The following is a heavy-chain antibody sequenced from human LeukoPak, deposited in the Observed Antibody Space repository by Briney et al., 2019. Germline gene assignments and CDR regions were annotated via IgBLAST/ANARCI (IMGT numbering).Heavy chain of an antibody. J-gene: IGHJ3*02. CDR2: IGGSSRFI. CDR1: GFTFSSYS. V-gene: IGHV3-21*01. Sequence: GGSLRLSCVASGFTFSSYSMNWVRQAPGKWLEWVSSIGGSSRFIYYADSVKGRFTISRDNAKNSLYLQMNSLRARDTAVYYCAIEREEAFDSWGQGTMVTVSS. CDR3: AIEREEAFDS.